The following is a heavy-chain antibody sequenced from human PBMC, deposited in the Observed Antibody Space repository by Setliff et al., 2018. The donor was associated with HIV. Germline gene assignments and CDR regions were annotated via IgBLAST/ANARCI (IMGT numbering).Heavy chain of an antibody. CDR2: IYHSGTT. Sequence: TCAVSYWGWIRQPPGKGLEWIGSIYHSGTTYYNPSLKSRVTISVDTSKNQFSLKLSSVTAADTAVYYCTRAEQQLPYYYYYYGMDVWGQGTTVTVSS. D-gene: IGHD6-13*01. CDR1: TCAVSY. J-gene: IGHJ6*02. CDR3: TRAEQQLPYYYYYYGMDV. V-gene: IGHV4-38-2*02.